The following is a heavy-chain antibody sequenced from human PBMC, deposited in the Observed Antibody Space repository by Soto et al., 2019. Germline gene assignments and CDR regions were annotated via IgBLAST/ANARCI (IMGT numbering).Heavy chain of an antibody. CDR2: IYYSGST. D-gene: IGHD5-18*01. Sequence: TLSLTCTVSGGSISSYYWSCIRQPPGKGLEWIGYIYYSGSTNYNPSLKSRVTISVDTSKNQFSLKLSSVTAADTAVYYCARDSYGFVFEPWGKGTLVTVSS. J-gene: IGHJ5*02. V-gene: IGHV4-59*01. CDR3: ARDSYGFVFEP. CDR1: GGSISSYY.